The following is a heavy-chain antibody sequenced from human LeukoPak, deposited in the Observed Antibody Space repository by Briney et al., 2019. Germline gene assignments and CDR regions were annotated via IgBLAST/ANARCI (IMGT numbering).Heavy chain of an antibody. CDR1: GFTFSSYW. V-gene: IGHV3-7*01. Sequence: GGSLRLSCAASGFTFSSYWMSWVRQAPGKGLEWVANIKQDGSEKYYVDSVKGRFTISRDNAKNSLYLQMNSLRAEDTAVYYCARVTDYDFWSGYHEGFDYWGQGTLVTVSS. CDR2: IKQDGSEK. D-gene: IGHD3-3*01. CDR3: ARVTDYDFWSGYHEGFDY. J-gene: IGHJ4*02.